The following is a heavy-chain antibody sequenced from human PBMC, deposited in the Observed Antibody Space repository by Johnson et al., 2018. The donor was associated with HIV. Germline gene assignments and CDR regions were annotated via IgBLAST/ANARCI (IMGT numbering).Heavy chain of an antibody. D-gene: IGHD2-21*02. V-gene: IGHV3-30*04. CDR1: GFTFSSYA. CDR2: ISYDGSNK. J-gene: IGHJ3*02. CDR3: AKDKAVVTALYDAFDI. Sequence: QVQLVESGGGVVQAGRSLRLSCAASGFTFSSYAMHWVRQAPGKGLEWVAVISYDGSNKYYADSVKGRLTISRDNSKNTLYLQMNSLRAEDTAVYYCAKDKAVVTALYDAFDIWGQGTMVTVSS.